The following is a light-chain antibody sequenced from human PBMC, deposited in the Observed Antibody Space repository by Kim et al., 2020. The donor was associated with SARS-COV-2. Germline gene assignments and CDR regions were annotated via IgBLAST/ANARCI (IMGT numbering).Light chain of an antibody. CDR1: QSIVYRSRSY. Sequence: RANINCKSSQSIVYRSRSYLAWYQQKPGQPPKLLIYWASTRESGVPGRFSGSGSGTDFTLTISSLQAEDVAVYYCQHYYGIPPFTFGQGTKLEI. CDR3: QHYYGIPPFT. V-gene: IGKV4-1*01. J-gene: IGKJ2*01. CDR2: WAS.